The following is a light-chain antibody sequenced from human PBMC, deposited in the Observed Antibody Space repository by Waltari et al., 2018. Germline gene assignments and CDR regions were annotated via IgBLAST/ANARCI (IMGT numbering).Light chain of an antibody. Sequence: QLVLTQSPSASASLGASVKLTCTLSSGHSTNIIPWLQQQPEKGPRYLLNVNSAGSHKKGVGIPTRFSGSSSGTERYLTISSLQSEDEADYYCQTGGHGTWVVGGGTRLTVL. CDR3: QTGGHGTWV. J-gene: IGLJ3*02. CDR1: SGHSTNI. CDR2: VNSAGSH. V-gene: IGLV4-69*01.